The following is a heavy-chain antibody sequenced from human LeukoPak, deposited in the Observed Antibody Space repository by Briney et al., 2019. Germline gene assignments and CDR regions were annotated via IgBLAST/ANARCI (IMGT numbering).Heavy chain of an antibody. D-gene: IGHD3-16*02. Sequence: PGGSLSLSCATSGFTLRMYAMNWVRQAPGRGLKWVSGITGSGGDTYYADSGKGRFTISRDNSKSTLFLQMDSLRAEHTSVYYWAFLGGLSYWGQGTLVTVSS. CDR2: ITGSGGDT. V-gene: IGHV3-23*01. CDR3: AFLGGLSY. J-gene: IGHJ4*02. CDR1: GFTLRMYA.